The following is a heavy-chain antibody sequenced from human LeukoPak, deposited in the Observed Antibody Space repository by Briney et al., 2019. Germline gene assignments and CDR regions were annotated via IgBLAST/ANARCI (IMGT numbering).Heavy chain of an antibody. D-gene: IGHD7-27*01. CDR2: IWYDGFNK. V-gene: IGHV3-33*01. CDR1: GFTFSSYV. J-gene: IGHJ5*02. CDR3: ARDLGNWGWNDL. Sequence: PGRSLRLSCAASGFTFSSYVMHWVRQAPGKGLEWVAVIWYDGFNKYYADSVKGRFTISRDNSKNTLYLQMNSLRAEDTAVYYCARDLGNWGWNDLWGQGTLVTVSS.